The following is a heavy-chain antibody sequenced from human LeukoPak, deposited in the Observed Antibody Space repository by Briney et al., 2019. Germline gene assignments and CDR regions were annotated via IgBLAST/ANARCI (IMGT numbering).Heavy chain of an antibody. V-gene: IGHV3-7*01. CDR3: ARYFDWLLGYFDY. CDR1: GFTFSSYW. J-gene: IGHJ4*02. D-gene: IGHD3-9*01. CDR2: IKQDGSEK. Sequence: GGSLRLSCAASGFTFSSYWMSWVRQAPGEGLEWVANIKQDGSEKYYVDSVKGRFTISRDNAKDSLYLQMNSLRAEDTAVYYCARYFDWLLGYFDYWGQGTLVTVSS.